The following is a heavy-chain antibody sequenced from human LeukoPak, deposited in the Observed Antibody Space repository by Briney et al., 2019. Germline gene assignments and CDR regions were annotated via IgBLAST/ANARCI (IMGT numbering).Heavy chain of an antibody. CDR1: GGTFSSYA. CDR3: ARSIAVAGTTIDY. V-gene: IGHV1-69*13. CDR2: IIPIFGTA. J-gene: IGHJ4*02. Sequence: SVKVSCKASGGTFSSYAISWVRQAPGQGLEWMGGIIPIFGTANYAQKFQGRVTITADESTSTAYMELSSLRSEDTAVYYCARSIAVAGTTIDYWGQGTLVTVSS. D-gene: IGHD6-19*01.